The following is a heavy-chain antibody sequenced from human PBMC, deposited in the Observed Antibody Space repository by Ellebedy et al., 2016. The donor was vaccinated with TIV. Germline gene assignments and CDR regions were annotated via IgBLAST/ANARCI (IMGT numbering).Heavy chain of an antibody. CDR2: IYTSGST. D-gene: IGHD6-6*01. Sequence: SETLSLTXTVSGGSISSYYWSWIRQPAGKGLEWIGRIYTSGSTNYNPSLKSRVTMSVDTSKNQFSLTLSSVTAADTAVYYCARDAVIAAYNDAFDIWGQGTMVTVSS. V-gene: IGHV4-4*07. CDR3: ARDAVIAAYNDAFDI. J-gene: IGHJ3*02. CDR1: GGSISSYY.